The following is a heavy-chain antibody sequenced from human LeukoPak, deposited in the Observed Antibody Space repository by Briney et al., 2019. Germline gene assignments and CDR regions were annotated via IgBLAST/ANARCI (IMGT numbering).Heavy chain of an antibody. CDR3: ARGGGWSPTNY. D-gene: IGHD6-19*01. V-gene: IGHV4-61*08. Sequence: GYXXXXIRQPPGKGLEWIGYIYYSGSTNYNPSLKSRVTISVDTSKNQFSLKLSSVTAADTAVYYCARGGGWSPTNYWGQGTLVTVSS. CDR1: GYX. J-gene: IGHJ4*02. CDR2: IYYSGST.